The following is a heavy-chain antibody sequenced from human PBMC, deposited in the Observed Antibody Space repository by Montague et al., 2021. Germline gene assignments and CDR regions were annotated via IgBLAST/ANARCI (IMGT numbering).Heavy chain of an antibody. CDR3: TKDQDDYGDYVDWVDT. V-gene: IGHV3-23*01. CDR1: GFPFSSYA. Sequence: SLRLSCAASGFPFSSYAMSWVRQAPGKGLKWVSSITSGGSTYYADPVTGRFTISRDNSKNTLYLQMNSLRAEDTAVYHCTKDQDDYGDYVDWVDTWGQGTLVTVSS. D-gene: IGHD4-17*01. J-gene: IGHJ5*02. CDR2: ITSGGST.